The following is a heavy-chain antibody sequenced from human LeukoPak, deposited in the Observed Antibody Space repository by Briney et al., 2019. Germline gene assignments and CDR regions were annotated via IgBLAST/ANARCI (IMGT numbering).Heavy chain of an antibody. V-gene: IGHV1-2*02. CDR1: GYTFTGYY. CDR2: INPNSGGT. D-gene: IGHD2-2*01. CDR3: ARVGVPAAGWFDP. Sequence: ASVRVSCKASGYTFTGYYMHWVRQAPGQGLEWMGWINPNSGGTNYAQKFQGRVTMTRDTSISTAYMELSRLRSDDTAVYYCARVGVPAAGWFDPWGRGTLVTVSS. J-gene: IGHJ5*02.